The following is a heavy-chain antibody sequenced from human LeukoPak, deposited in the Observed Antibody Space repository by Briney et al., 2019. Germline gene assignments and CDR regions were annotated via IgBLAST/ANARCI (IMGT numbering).Heavy chain of an antibody. Sequence: GGSLRLSCAASGFTFSIYGTHWVRQAPGKGLEWVAVISYDGNNKYYVDSVKGRFTITRDNSRNTLYLQMNSLRPEDTAVYYCAVAYSTSGYYPVDYWGQGTLVTVSS. V-gene: IGHV3-30*03. CDR2: ISYDGNNK. D-gene: IGHD3-22*01. CDR1: GFTFSIYG. J-gene: IGHJ4*02. CDR3: AVAYSTSGYYPVDY.